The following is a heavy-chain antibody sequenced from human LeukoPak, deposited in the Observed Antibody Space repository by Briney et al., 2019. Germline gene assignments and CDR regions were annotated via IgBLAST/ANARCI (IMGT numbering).Heavy chain of an antibody. CDR2: ISSSSSFI. D-gene: IGHD6-19*01. CDR1: GFIFSTYD. Sequence: GGSLRLSCAASGFIFSTYDMTWVRQAPGKGLEWVSSISSSSSFIYYADSVKGRFTIFRDNAKNSLYLQMNSLRAEDTAVYYCAKDSYSSGWSPDNWGQGTLVTVSS. V-gene: IGHV3-21*01. J-gene: IGHJ4*02. CDR3: AKDSYSSGWSPDN.